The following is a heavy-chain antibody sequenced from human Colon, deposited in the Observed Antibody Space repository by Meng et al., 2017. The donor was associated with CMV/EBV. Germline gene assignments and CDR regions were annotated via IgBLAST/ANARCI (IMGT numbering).Heavy chain of an antibody. CDR1: GDTFSSYI. V-gene: IGHV1-69*05. CDR3: ARAAAGNTEIGA. D-gene: IGHD2-2*01. Sequence: SCKASGDTFSSYIMTSVRQAPGQGLEWMGGISPIFGATTYAQRFQGRVTMSTDKSTNTAYMHLSGLTSDDTAVYYCARAAAGNTEIGAWGQGTLVTVSS. J-gene: IGHJ5*02. CDR2: ISPIFGAT.